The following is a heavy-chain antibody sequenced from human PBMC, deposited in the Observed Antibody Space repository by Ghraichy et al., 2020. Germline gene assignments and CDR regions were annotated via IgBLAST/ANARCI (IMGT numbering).Heavy chain of an antibody. Sequence: GGSLRLSCAASGFTFSSYAMSWVRQAPGKGLEWVSAISGSGGSTYYADSVKGRFTISRDNSKNTLYLQMNSLRAEDTAVYYCAKVFGFDSSGWPSRGGYYGMDVWGQGTTVTVSS. CDR2: ISGSGGST. CDR3: AKVFGFDSSGWPSRGGYYGMDV. D-gene: IGHD6-19*01. CDR1: GFTFSSYA. J-gene: IGHJ6*02. V-gene: IGHV3-23*01.